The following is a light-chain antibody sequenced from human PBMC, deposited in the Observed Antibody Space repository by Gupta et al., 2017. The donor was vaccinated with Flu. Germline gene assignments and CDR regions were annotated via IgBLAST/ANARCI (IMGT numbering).Light chain of an antibody. V-gene: IGKV1-5*03. Sequence: DIQMTQSPSTLSASVGDRVTTTRRASQSISSRLAWYQQKPGKAPKLVIYEASSLQSGVASRFSGSGSGTEFTLSSSSLQPDYFATYYCQQNKNYRSFGQGTKVEIK. CDR1: QSISSR. J-gene: IGKJ1*01. CDR3: QQNKNYRS. CDR2: EAS.